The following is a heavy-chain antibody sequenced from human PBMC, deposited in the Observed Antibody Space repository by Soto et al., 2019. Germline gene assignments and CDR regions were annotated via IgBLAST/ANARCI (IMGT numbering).Heavy chain of an antibody. CDR1: AFTFNNYA. CDR3: AKSRYSDSSGDFYDY. V-gene: IGHV3-23*01. D-gene: IGHD3-22*01. CDR2: IGGSGRTT. J-gene: IGHJ4*02. Sequence: EVQLLESGGGLVQPGGSLSLSWAASAFTFNNYAMSWVRQAPGKGLEGVSGIGGSGRTTYYADSVKGRFTISRDNSNNTLFLQMNSLRAEDTAVYYCAKSRYSDSSGDFYDYWGQGTLVTVSS.